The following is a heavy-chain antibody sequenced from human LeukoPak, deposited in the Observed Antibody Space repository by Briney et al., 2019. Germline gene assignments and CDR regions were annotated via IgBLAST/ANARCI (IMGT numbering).Heavy chain of an antibody. D-gene: IGHD3-22*01. J-gene: IGHJ5*02. CDR2: IYHTGRT. CDR1: GGSISNGYW. Sequence: SGTLSLTCAVSGGSISNGYWWSWVRQAPGKGLEWIGDIYHTGRTYYNPSLKSRVTISVDTSKNQFSLKLSSVTAADTAVYYCARHDSSGYFPNWFDPWGQGTLVTVSS. CDR3: ARHDSSGYFPNWFDP. V-gene: IGHV4-4*02.